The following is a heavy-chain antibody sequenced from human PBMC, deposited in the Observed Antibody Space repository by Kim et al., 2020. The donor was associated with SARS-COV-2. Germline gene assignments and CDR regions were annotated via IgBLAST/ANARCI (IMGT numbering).Heavy chain of an antibody. CDR3: ARALERFGEYDAFDI. CDR1: GYTFTSYG. CDR2: ISAYNGNT. Sequence: ASVKVSCKASGYTFTSYGISWVRQAPGQGLEWMGWISAYNGNTNYAQKLQGRVTMTTDTSTSTAYMELRSLRSDDTAVYYCARALERFGEYDAFDIWGQGTMVTVSS. J-gene: IGHJ3*02. D-gene: IGHD3-10*01. V-gene: IGHV1-18*01.